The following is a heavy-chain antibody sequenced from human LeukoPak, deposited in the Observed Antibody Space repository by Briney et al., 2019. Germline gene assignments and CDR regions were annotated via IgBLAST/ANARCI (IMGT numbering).Heavy chain of an antibody. V-gene: IGHV3-30*04. CDR1: GFTFSSYA. Sequence: GRSLRLSCAASGFTFSSYAMHWVRQAPGKGLEWVSVISHVGSNEYYADSVKGRFTLSRDNARNSVYLQMNSLRVEDTAIYYCATSLSGWENYHYMDAWGKGTTVTIS. CDR3: ATSLSGWENYHYMDA. D-gene: IGHD6-19*01. J-gene: IGHJ6*03. CDR2: ISHVGSNE.